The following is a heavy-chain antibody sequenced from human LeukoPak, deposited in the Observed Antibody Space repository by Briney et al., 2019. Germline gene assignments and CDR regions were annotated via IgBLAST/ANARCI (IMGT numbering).Heavy chain of an antibody. V-gene: IGHV3-48*01. CDR1: GFTFSSYI. D-gene: IGHD2-2*01. CDR2: ISSSSSTI. J-gene: IGHJ5*02. CDR3: ARWVGYCSSTSCYGWFDP. Sequence: PGGSLRLSCAASGFTFSSYIMNWVRQAPGKGLEWVSYISSSSSTIYYADSVKGRFTISRDNSKNTLYLQMNSLRAEDTAVYYCARWVGYCSSTSCYGWFDPWGQGTLVTVSS.